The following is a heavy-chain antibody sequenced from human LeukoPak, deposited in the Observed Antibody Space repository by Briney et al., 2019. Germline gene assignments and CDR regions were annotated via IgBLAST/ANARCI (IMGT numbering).Heavy chain of an antibody. J-gene: IGHJ3*02. D-gene: IGHD6-13*01. CDR1: GFTFSSYA. CDR3: ARGVLAAAGSSDAFDI. V-gene: IGHV3-30-3*01. CDR2: ISYDGSNK. Sequence: PGRSLRLSCAASGFTFSSYAMHWVRQAPGKGLEWVAVISYDGSNKYYADSVKGRFTISRDNSKNTLYLQMNSLRAEDTAVYYCARGVLAAAGSSDAFDIWGQGTMVTVSS.